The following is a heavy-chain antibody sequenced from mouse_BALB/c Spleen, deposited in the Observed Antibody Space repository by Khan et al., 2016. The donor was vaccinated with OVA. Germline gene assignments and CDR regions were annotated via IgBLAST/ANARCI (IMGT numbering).Heavy chain of an antibody. D-gene: IGHD2-12*01. J-gene: IGHJ4*01. Sequence: QIQLVQSGPELKKPGETVRISCKASGYTFTTAGMQWVQKMPGKGLKWIGWINTHSGVPKYAEDFKGRFAFSLETSASIGYLQITNLKNEDTATYFFARGGADFYRNDGGAMDYWGQGTSVTVSS. V-gene: IGHV9-4*02. CDR1: GYTFTTAG. CDR3: ARGGADFYRNDGGAMDY. CDR2: INTHSGVP.